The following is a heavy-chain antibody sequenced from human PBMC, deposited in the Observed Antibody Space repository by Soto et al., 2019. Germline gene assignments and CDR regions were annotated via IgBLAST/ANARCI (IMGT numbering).Heavy chain of an antibody. D-gene: IGHD2-2*01. CDR3: ARYSSSTSCTEDYYYGMDV. Sequence: ASVKVSCKASGYTFTSYDINWVRQATGQGLEWMGWMNPNSGNTGYAQKFQGRVTMTRNTSISTAYMELSSLRSEDTAVYYCARYSSSTSCTEDYYYGMDVWGQGTTVTVSS. J-gene: IGHJ6*02. CDR1: GYTFTSYD. V-gene: IGHV1-8*01. CDR2: MNPNSGNT.